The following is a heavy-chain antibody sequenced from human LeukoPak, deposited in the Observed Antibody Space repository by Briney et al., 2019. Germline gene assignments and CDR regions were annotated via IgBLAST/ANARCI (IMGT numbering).Heavy chain of an antibody. J-gene: IGHJ4*02. CDR1: GFTFTNYW. V-gene: IGHV3-7*01. CDR3: ATESRPNDY. Sequence: GGSLRLSCAASGFTFTNYWMSWVRQAPGKGLEWVASIKEGGSEKYYVDSVKGRFTISRDNAKNSVYLQMNSLRTEDTAVYYCATESRPNDYWGQGTLVTVSS. CDR2: IKEGGSEK.